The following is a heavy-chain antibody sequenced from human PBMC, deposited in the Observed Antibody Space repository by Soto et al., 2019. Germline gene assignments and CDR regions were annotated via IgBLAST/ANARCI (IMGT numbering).Heavy chain of an antibody. CDR3: ESEFRITGTTNSFDC. CDR1: GFTFSSYA. CDR2: ISYDGSNK. Sequence: QVQLVESGGGVVQPGRSLRLSCAASGFTFSSYAMHWVRQAPGKGLEWVAVISYDGSNKYYADSVKGRFTISRDNSKNTLCLPMNILRAEDTAVYYCESEFRITGTTNSFDCWGQGTLVTVSS. V-gene: IGHV3-30-3*01. D-gene: IGHD1-7*01. J-gene: IGHJ4*02.